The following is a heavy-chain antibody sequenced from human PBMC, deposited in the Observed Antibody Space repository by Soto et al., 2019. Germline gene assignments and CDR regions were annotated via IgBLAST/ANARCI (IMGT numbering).Heavy chain of an antibody. CDR2: IYYSGST. CDR3: ARVAVAAAKYYYGMDV. CDR1: GGSISSGGYY. V-gene: IGHV4-31*03. D-gene: IGHD6-13*01. J-gene: IGHJ6*02. Sequence: SETLSLTCTVSGGSISSGGYYWSWIRQHPGKGLEWIGYIYYSGSTYYNPSLKSRVTISVDTSKNQFSLKLSSVTAADTAVYYCARVAVAAAKYYYGMDVWGQGTTVTVSS.